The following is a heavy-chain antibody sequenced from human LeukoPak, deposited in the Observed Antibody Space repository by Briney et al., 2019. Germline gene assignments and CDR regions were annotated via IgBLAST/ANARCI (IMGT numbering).Heavy chain of an antibody. Sequence: PGGSLRLSCAVSGFTFSSYWMHWVRQAPGKGLVWVSRIDRDGSRINYADSVKGRFTISRDNAKNSLYLQMNSLRAEDTAVYYCAREGPGGYFDYWGQGTLVTVSS. CDR1: GFTFSSYW. D-gene: IGHD1-14*01. CDR2: IDRDGSRI. J-gene: IGHJ4*02. V-gene: IGHV3-74*01. CDR3: AREGPGGYFDY.